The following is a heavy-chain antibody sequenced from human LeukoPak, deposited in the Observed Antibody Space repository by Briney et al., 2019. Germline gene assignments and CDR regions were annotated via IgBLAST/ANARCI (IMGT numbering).Heavy chain of an antibody. CDR1: GFTFSSYA. CDR2: IQYNGNNK. J-gene: IGHJ3*02. V-gene: IGHV3-30*04. D-gene: IGHD6-19*01. CDR3: ASLAVAAILSI. Sequence: GGSLKLSCAASGFTFSSYAMHWVRQAPGKGLEWVTFIQYNGNNKYHADSVKGRFTISRDNSKNTLYLQMNSLRAEDTAVYYCASLAVAAILSIWGQGTMVTVSS.